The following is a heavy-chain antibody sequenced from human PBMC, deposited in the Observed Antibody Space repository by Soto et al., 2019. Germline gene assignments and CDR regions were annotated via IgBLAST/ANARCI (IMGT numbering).Heavy chain of an antibody. J-gene: IGHJ4*02. CDR3: ALDFLRGLAVAGFDY. CDR2: IYSGGST. CDR1: GFSVTANY. Sequence: GGSLRLSCEVSGFSVTANYMSWVSQAPGKGLECVSVIYSGGSTYYADSMKGRFTISRDNSKNTLYLQMNSLRAEDTAVYYCALDFLRGLAVAGFDYWGQGTLVTVSS. D-gene: IGHD6-19*01. V-gene: IGHV3-53*01.